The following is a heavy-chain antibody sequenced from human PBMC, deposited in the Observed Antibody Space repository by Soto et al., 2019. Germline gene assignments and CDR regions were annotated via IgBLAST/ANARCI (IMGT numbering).Heavy chain of an antibody. CDR1: GGTFSSYA. V-gene: IGHV1-69*13. D-gene: IGHD1-1*01. CDR3: AREFAGVREREPGYYYYYGIDV. J-gene: IGHJ6*02. CDR2: IIPIFGTA. Sequence: ASVKVSCKASGGTFSSYAISWVRQAPGQGLEWMGGIIPIFGTANYAQKFQGRGTITADESTSTAYMELSSLRSEDTAVYYCAREFAGVREREPGYYYYYGIDVWGQGTTVTVSS.